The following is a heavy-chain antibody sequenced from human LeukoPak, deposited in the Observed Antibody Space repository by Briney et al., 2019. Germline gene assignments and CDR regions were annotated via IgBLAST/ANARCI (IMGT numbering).Heavy chain of an antibody. CDR1: GESFSCYY. Sequence: SETLSLTCAVYGESFSCYYWSWIRQPPGKGLEWIGEIYHSGSTNYNPSLKSRVTISVDTSKNQFSLKLSSVTAADTAVYYCARGRPSYSIAVVIGYFDLWGRGTLVTVSS. CDR3: ARGRPSYSIAVVIGYFDL. CDR2: IYHSGST. D-gene: IGHD6-19*01. V-gene: IGHV4-34*01. J-gene: IGHJ2*01.